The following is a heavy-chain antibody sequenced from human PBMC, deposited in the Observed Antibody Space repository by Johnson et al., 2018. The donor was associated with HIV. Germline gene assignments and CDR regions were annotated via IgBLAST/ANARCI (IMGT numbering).Heavy chain of an antibody. V-gene: IGHV3-23*04. J-gene: IGHJ3*02. CDR1: GFTFSSYA. D-gene: IGHD5-18*01. CDR2: LSGSGGTT. CDR3: AKPEGAQFLGSYGAFDI. Sequence: VQLVESGGGLVQRGGSLRLSCAASGFTFSSYAMSWVRQAPGTGLEWVSALSGSGGTTYSADSVNGRFPISRYNSKITLYLQMNSLGAEDTAVYYCAKPEGAQFLGSYGAFDIWGQGTMVTVSS.